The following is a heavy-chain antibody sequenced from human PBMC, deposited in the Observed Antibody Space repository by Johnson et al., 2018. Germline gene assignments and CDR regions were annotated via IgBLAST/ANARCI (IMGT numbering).Heavy chain of an antibody. J-gene: IGHJ6*03. CDR1: GGTFSSYT. D-gene: IGHD2-15*01. CDR3: ARAIEKVVVAASGSYYYYYMDV. CDR2: IIPILGIA. V-gene: IGHV1-69*09. Sequence: QVQLVESGAEVKKPGSSVKVSCKASGGTFSSYTISWVRQAPGQGLEWMGRIIPILGIANYAQKFQGRVTITADKSTSTAYMELSSLSSEDTAVYYCARAIEKVVVAASGSYYYYYMDVWGKGTTVTVSS.